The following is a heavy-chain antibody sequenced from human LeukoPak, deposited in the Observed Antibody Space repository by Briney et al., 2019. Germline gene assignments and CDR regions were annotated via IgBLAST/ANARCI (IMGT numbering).Heavy chain of an antibody. CDR1: GFTFSSYW. CDR2: MSSSSSYI. CDR3: ARDINHYDFWSVNIRAYYYYYMDV. J-gene: IGHJ6*03. D-gene: IGHD3-3*01. Sequence: KTGGYLRLSCAASGFTFSSYWMSWVRQAPGKGLEWVSSMSSSSSYIYYADSVKGRFTISRDNAKNSLYLQMNSLRAEDTAVYYCARDINHYDFWSVNIRAYYYYYMDVWGKGTTVTVSS. V-gene: IGHV3-21*01.